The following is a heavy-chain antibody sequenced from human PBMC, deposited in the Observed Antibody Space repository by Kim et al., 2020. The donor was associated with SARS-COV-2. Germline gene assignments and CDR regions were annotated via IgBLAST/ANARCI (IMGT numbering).Heavy chain of an antibody. V-gene: IGHV1-18*01. CDR1: GYTFTSYG. CDR2: VGAYNGDT. Sequence: ASVKVSCKASGYTFTSYGISWVRQAPGQGLEWLGWVGAYNGDTNYAQNLQGRVTLTTDTSTSTAFLELRSLRSDDTAVYFCARDRGYGDDTFDYWGQGTLDTVSS. CDR3: ARDRGYGDDTFDY. D-gene: IGHD4-17*01. J-gene: IGHJ4*02.